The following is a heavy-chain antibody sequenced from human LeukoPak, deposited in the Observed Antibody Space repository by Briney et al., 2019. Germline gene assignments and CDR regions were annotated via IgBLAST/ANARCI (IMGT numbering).Heavy chain of an antibody. Sequence: ASVKVSCKASGGTFSSYAISWVRQAPGQGLEWMGGIIPIFGTTNYAQKFQDRVTITADKSTSTAYMELSSLRSEDTAVYYCATDHPRIAAAGRDYFTFDYWGQGTLVTVSS. D-gene: IGHD6-13*01. V-gene: IGHV1-69*06. CDR3: ATDHPRIAAAGRDYFTFDY. CDR2: IIPIFGTT. J-gene: IGHJ4*02. CDR1: GGTFSSYA.